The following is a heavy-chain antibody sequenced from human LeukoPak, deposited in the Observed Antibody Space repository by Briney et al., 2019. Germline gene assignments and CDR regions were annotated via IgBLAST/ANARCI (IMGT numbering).Heavy chain of an antibody. CDR2: IYYSGST. J-gene: IGHJ4*02. CDR3: AGRYYRNSDYYPFYFDY. D-gene: IGHD3-22*01. CDR1: GGSISSYY. Sequence: SETLSLTCTVSGGSISSYYWSWIRQPPGKGLEWIWYIYYSGSTNYHPSPKSGGTISVDATKNQLSLRLRAVTTADTAAYYCAGRYYRNSDYYPFYFDYWGQGTLVTVSS. V-gene: IGHV4-59*01.